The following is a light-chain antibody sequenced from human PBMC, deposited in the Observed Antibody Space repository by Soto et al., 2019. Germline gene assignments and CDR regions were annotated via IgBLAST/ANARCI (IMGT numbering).Light chain of an antibody. CDR1: SSNIGGNS. CDR3: QSYDSSLSGSEV. Sequence: QSVLTQPPSLSAAPGQKVTISCSGSSSNIGGNSVSWYQQLPGTAPKLLIYDDNKRPSGIPDRFSGSKSGTSATLGITGFQTGDEADYYCQSYDSSLSGSEVFGTGTKVTVL. V-gene: IGLV1-51*01. J-gene: IGLJ1*01. CDR2: DDN.